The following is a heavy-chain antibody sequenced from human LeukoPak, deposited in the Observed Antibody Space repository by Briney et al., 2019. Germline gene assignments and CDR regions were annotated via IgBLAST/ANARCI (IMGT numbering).Heavy chain of an antibody. Sequence: GGSLRLSCAASGFSVSNYGVNWVRQAPGKGLEWVSCISNTYSAIYYADSVKGRFTVSRDSAKNSVYLQMNSLAVEDTAVYYCARDPTSDRFQYFDFWGQGALVTVSS. CDR2: ISNTYSAI. J-gene: IGHJ4*02. D-gene: IGHD2-21*02. CDR1: GFSVSNYG. V-gene: IGHV3-21*06. CDR3: ARDPTSDRFQYFDF.